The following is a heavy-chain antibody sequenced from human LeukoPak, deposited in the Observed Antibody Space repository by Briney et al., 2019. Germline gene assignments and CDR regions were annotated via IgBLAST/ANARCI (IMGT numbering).Heavy chain of an antibody. V-gene: IGHV3-20*04. D-gene: IGHD3-10*01. Sequence: GGSLRLSCAASGFTFDDHGMSWVRQAPGKGLEWVSGINWNGGSTGYADSVKGRCTISRDNAKNSLYLKMNSLRAEDTALYYCARGGSGGNYYYMGVWGKGTTVTVSS. CDR3: ARGGSGGNYYYMGV. CDR2: INWNGGST. J-gene: IGHJ6*03. CDR1: GFTFDDHG.